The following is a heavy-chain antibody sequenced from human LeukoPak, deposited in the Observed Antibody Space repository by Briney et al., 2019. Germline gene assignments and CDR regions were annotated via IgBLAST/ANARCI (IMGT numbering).Heavy chain of an antibody. CDR2: ISGSGGST. V-gene: IGHV3-23*01. CDR3: AKDRGLDCSSTSCYSSGLLDY. CDR1: GFTFSSYA. D-gene: IGHD2-2*02. J-gene: IGHJ4*02. Sequence: PGASLRLSCAASGFTFSSYAMSWVRQAPGKGLEWVSAISGSGGSTYYADSVKGRFTISRDNSKNTLYLQMNSLRAGDTAVYYCAKDRGLDCSSTSCYSSGLLDYWGQGTLVTVSS.